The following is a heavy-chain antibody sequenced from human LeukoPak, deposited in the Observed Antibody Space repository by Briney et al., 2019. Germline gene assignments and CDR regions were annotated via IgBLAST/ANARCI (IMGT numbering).Heavy chain of an antibody. J-gene: IGHJ5*02. CDR3: ARVTYDTGDYYRFDP. CDR2: IYYSGST. Sequence: SETLSLTCSVSGGSISSNYWSWIRQLPGQGLEWIGYIYYSGSTSYNPSLKSRVTISVDTSKNQFSLKLNSVTVADTAVYYCARVTYDTGDYYRFDPWGQGTLVTVSS. V-gene: IGHV4-59*12. CDR1: GGSISSNY. D-gene: IGHD3-22*01.